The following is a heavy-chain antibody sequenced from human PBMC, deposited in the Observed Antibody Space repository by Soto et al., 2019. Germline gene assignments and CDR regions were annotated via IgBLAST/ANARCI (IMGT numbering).Heavy chain of an antibody. CDR2: ISYDGSNK. J-gene: IGHJ6*02. D-gene: IGHD2-2*01. CDR1: GFTFSSYA. V-gene: IGHV3-30-3*01. Sequence: GGSLRLSCAASGFTFSSYAMHWVRQAPGKWLEWVAVISYDGSNKYYADSVKGRFTISRDNSRNTLYLQMNSLRAEDTAVYYCARDTIVVVPAAHSPHSHYYCYYGMDVWGQGXTVTVPS. CDR3: ARDTIVVVPAAHSPHSHYYCYYGMDV.